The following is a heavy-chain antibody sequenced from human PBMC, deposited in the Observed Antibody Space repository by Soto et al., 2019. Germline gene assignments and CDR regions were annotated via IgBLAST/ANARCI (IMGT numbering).Heavy chain of an antibody. CDR3: AKDSGWAYYLDY. CDR1: GFTFSTYG. CDR2: ISYDGSKK. Sequence: LRLSCAASGFTFSTYGMHWVRQAPGKGLEWVAFISYDGSKKYSADSVKGRFTISRDNSKNTLFLQMNSLRAEDTAVYYCAKDSGWAYYLDYWGQGTLVTVSS. V-gene: IGHV3-30*18. D-gene: IGHD6-19*01. J-gene: IGHJ4*02.